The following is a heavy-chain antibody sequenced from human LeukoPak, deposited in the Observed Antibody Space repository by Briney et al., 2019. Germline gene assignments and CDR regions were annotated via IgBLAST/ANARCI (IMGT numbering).Heavy chain of an antibody. CDR2: IDTEDGET. V-gene: IGHV1-24*01. Sequence: ASVKLSCKVSGYTLTELSMHWVRQAPGKGLEWMGGIDTEDGETIYAQKLQGRVTMTEDTSTDTAYMELSSLRSEDTAVYYCVLDFWSGSYTFGFDHWGQGTLVTVSS. J-gene: IGHJ5*02. CDR1: GYTLTELS. D-gene: IGHD3-3*01. CDR3: VLDFWSGSYTFGFDH.